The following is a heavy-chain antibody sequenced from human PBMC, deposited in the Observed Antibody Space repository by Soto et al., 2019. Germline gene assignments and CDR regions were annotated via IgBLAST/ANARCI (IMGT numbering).Heavy chain of an antibody. D-gene: IGHD4-17*01. J-gene: IGHJ4*02. V-gene: IGHV4-59*01. CDR1: GGSIRSYY. CDR2: IYYSGST. Sequence: SETLSLTCTVSGGSIRSYYWSWIRQPPGKGLEWIGYIYYSGSTTYNPSLKSRVTISVDTSKNQFSLKLNSVTAADTAVYYCARENYGDFFDYWGQGTLVTVSS. CDR3: ARENYGDFFDY.